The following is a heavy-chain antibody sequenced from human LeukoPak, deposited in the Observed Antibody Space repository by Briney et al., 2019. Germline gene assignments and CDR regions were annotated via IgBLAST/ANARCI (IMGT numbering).Heavy chain of an antibody. CDR2: ISYSGST. V-gene: IGHV4-59*08. J-gene: IGHJ4*02. CDR1: GGSISSHY. D-gene: IGHD2-15*01. CDR3: ARRYCSGGSCYSAFDY. Sequence: PSGTLSLTCTVSGGSISSHYWSWIRQPPGKGLEWIGSISYSGSTTYTASLKGRVTISVDTSKNQFPLMLSSVSAADTAVYYCARRYCSGGSCYSAFDYWGQGTLVAVSS.